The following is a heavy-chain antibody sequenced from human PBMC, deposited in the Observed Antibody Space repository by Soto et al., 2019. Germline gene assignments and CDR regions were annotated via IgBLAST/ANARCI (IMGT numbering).Heavy chain of an antibody. V-gene: IGHV4-59*01. CDR1: GGSISSYY. D-gene: IGHD6-19*01. Sequence: QVQLQESGPGLVKPSETLSLTCTVSGGSISSYYWSWIRQPPGKGLEWLGYIYYSGSTNYNPSLKRRVPTPVATSKNQSPLKLSSVTAADTAVYYCARAGSGWVSGWFDPWGQGTLVTVSS. J-gene: IGHJ5*02. CDR2: IYYSGST. CDR3: ARAGSGWVSGWFDP.